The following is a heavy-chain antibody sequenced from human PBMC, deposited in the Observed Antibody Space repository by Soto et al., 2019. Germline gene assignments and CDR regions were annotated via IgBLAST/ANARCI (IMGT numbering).Heavy chain of an antibody. Sequence: EVQLLESGGGLIQPGGSLRLSCTASGFTFRTYAMTWFRQAQGQRLEWVAGISGSGDGTYYGDSVKGRFTISRDSSSSTLYLQMNNLRGEDTAVYFCTKSRRGILMVYGFGGMDVWGQGTTVTVSS. CDR3: TKSRRGILMVYGFGGMDV. CDR2: ISGSGDGT. V-gene: IGHV3-23*01. D-gene: IGHD2-8*01. CDR1: GFTFRTYA. J-gene: IGHJ6*02.